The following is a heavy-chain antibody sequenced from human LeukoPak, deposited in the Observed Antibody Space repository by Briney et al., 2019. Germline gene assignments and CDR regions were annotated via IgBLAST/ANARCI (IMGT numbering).Heavy chain of an antibody. D-gene: IGHD3-10*01. CDR2: ISYNSDTI. V-gene: IGHV3-9*01. CDR1: GFTFSSYA. CDR3: AKDSLFGGLLLLPYFDY. Sequence: PGGSLRLSCAASGFTFSSYAMSWVRQAPGKGLEWVSGISYNSDTIGYADSVKGRFTISRDNAKNSLYLQMNSLRAEDTALYYCAKDSLFGGLLLLPYFDYWGQGTLVTVSS. J-gene: IGHJ4*02.